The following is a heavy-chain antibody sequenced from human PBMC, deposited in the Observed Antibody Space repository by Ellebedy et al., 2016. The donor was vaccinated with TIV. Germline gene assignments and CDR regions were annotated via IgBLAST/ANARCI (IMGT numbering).Heavy chain of an antibody. CDR3: ARDRHYDSSGDWSLDYYSYGMDV. D-gene: IGHD3-22*01. V-gene: IGHV3-30-3*01. CDR1: GFTSYRYA. CDR2: VTYDGTTN. J-gene: IGHJ6*02. Sequence: PGGPLRLSCPASGFTSYRYAMHWVRQAPGKRLEWVAIVTYDGTTNYYADSVKGRFTISRDNSKNTLYLQMNSLRAEDTAVYYSARDRHYDSSGDWSLDYYSYGMDVWGQGTTVTVSS.